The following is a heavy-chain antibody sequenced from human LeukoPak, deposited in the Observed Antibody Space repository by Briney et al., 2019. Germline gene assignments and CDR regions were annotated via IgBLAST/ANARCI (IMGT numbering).Heavy chain of an antibody. V-gene: IGHV4-34*01. D-gene: IGHD6-13*01. CDR1: GGSFSGYY. J-gene: IGHJ4*02. CDR3: ARAGGYSSSWYIRY. Sequence: SETLSPTCAVYGGSFSGYYWSWIRQPPGKGLEWIGEINHSGSTNYNPSLKSRVTISVDTSKNQFSLKLNSVTAADTAVYYCARAGGYSSSWYIRYWGQGTLVTVSS. CDR2: INHSGST.